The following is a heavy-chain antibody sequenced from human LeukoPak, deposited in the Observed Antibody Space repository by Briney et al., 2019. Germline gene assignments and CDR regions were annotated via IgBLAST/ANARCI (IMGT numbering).Heavy chain of an antibody. Sequence: GGSLRLSCAASGFTFSSYAMHWVRQAPGKGLEWVAVISYDGSNKYYADSVKGRFTISRDNSKNTLYLQMNSLRAEDTAVYYCAKVPAPKMGLDCSGGSCYRSGRSYYYYYMDVWGKGTTVTISS. CDR1: GFTFSSYA. J-gene: IGHJ6*03. CDR3: AKVPAPKMGLDCSGGSCYRSGRSYYYYYMDV. CDR2: ISYDGSNK. D-gene: IGHD2-15*01. V-gene: IGHV3-30*04.